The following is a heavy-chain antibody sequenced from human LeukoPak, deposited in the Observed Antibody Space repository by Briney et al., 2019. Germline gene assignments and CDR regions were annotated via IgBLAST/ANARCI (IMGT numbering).Heavy chain of an antibody. CDR3: ARAVR. V-gene: IGHV3-66*01. J-gene: IGHJ4*02. CDR2: IYAGGGT. D-gene: IGHD3-10*02. Sequence: PGGSLRLSCAAADFTISIKNMSWVRQAPGKGLEWVSVIYAGGGTKYADSVKGRFTISRDTSKNTLHLQMNSLRVEDTAVYYCARAVRWGQATLVTVSS. CDR1: DFTISIKN.